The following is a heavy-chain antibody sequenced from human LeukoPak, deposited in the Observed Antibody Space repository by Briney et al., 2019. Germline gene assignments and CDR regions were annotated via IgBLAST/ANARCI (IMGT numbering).Heavy chain of an antibody. D-gene: IGHD3-10*02. CDR1: GLTFSDAW. Sequence: PGGSLRLSCVVSGLTFSDAWMTWVRQAPGKGLEWVSYISSSGSTIYYADSVKGRFTISRDNAKNSLYLQMNSLRAEDTAVYYCAELGITMIGGVWGKGTTVTISS. CDR2: ISSSGSTI. V-gene: IGHV3-11*04. J-gene: IGHJ6*04. CDR3: AELGITMIGGV.